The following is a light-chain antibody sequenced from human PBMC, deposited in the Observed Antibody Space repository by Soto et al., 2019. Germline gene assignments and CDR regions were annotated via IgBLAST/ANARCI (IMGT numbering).Light chain of an antibody. V-gene: IGKV1-12*01. CDR3: HQASSFPLS. CDR2: KAS. CDR1: QVISSW. Sequence: DIQMTQSPSSVSASVGDTVTVSCRASQVISSWLAWYQQKPGRAPNLLIYKASTLQTGVPSRFSGSGSGTDFTLTMTILQPEDFATYYCHQASSFPLSFGGRTKVEIK. J-gene: IGKJ4*01.